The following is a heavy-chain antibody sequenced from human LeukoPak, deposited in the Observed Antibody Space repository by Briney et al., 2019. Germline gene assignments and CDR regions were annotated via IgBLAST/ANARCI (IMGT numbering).Heavy chain of an antibody. D-gene: IGHD3-10*01. CDR2: IYSGGST. J-gene: IGHJ6*03. Sequence: GGSMRLSCAASGFTVSSNYMSWVRQAPGKGLEWVSAIYSGGSTYYADSVKGRFTISRDNSKNTLYLQMNSLRAEDTAVYYCARNSAGDYYYYYMDVWGKGTTVTVSS. V-gene: IGHV3-53*01. CDR1: GFTVSSNY. CDR3: ARNSAGDYYYYYMDV.